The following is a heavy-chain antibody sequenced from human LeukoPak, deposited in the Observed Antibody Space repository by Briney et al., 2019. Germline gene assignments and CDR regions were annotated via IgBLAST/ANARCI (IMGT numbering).Heavy chain of an antibody. Sequence: PSETLSLTCAVYGGSFSGYYWSWIRQPPGKGLEWIGEINHSGSTNYNPSLKSRVTISVDTSKNQFSLKLSSVTAADMAVYYCARGSGWYGYYYYYMDVWGKGTTVTVSS. J-gene: IGHJ6*03. CDR1: GGSFSGYY. CDR3: ARGSGWYGYYYYYMDV. CDR2: INHSGST. D-gene: IGHD6-19*01. V-gene: IGHV4-34*01.